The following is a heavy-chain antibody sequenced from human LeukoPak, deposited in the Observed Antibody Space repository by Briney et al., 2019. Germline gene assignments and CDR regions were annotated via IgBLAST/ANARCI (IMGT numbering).Heavy chain of an antibody. CDR1: GFTCDDYG. J-gene: IGHJ4*02. V-gene: IGHV3-20*04. Sequence: GGSLRRSCAASGFTCDDYGMSWVRQAPGKGLEWVSGINWNGGSTGYADSVKGRFTISRDNAKNSLYLQMNSLRAEDTALYYCARVEQETVDPDFDYWGQGTLVTVSS. CDR3: ARVEQETVDPDFDY. D-gene: IGHD4-11*01. CDR2: INWNGGST.